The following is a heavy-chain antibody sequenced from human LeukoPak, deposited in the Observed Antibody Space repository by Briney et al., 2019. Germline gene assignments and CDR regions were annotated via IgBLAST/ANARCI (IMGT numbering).Heavy chain of an antibody. CDR1: GGTFSSYA. D-gene: IGHD3-9*01. Sequence: ASVKVSCKASGGTFSSYAISWVRQAPGQGLEWMGRIIPILGIANYAQKFQGRVTITADKSTSTAYMELSSPRSDDTAVYYCARGLRYFDWLLGDYWGQGTLVTVSS. V-gene: IGHV1-69*04. CDR3: ARGLRYFDWLLGDY. J-gene: IGHJ4*02. CDR2: IIPILGIA.